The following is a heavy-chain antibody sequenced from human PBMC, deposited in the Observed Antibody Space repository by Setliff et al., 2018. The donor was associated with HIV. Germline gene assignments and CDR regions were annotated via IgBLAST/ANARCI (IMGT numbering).Heavy chain of an antibody. D-gene: IGHD5-18*01. CDR3: ATSGYSYAFNWFDP. J-gene: IGHJ5*02. CDR1: GGSISSGSHY. V-gene: IGHV4-61*09. CDR2: IHTSGST. Sequence: SETLSLTCTVSGGSISSGSHYRTWIRQPAGKGLEWIGHIHTSGSTNYDLSLMSRVTISVDTSKNQFSLKLSSVTAADTAVYYCATSGYSYAFNWFDPWGQGTLVAVSS.